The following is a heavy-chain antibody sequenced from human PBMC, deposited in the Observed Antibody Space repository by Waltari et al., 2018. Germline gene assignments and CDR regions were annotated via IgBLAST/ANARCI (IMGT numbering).Heavy chain of an antibody. CDR2: ISYDGSNK. CDR1: GFTFSSYG. CDR3: ARGGPPVDY. V-gene: IGHV3-30*03. Sequence: QVQLVESGGGVVQPGRSLRLSCAASGFTFSSYGMHWVRQAPGKGLEWVAVISYDGSNKYYADSVKGRFTISRDNSKNTLYLQMNSLRAEDTAVYYCARGGPPVDYWGQGTLVTVSS. D-gene: IGHD3-10*01. J-gene: IGHJ4*02.